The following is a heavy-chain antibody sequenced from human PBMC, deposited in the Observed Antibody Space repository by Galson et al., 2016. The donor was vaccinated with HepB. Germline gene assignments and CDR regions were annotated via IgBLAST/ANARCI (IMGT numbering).Heavy chain of an antibody. V-gene: IGHV3-74*01. CDR2: INGDGSST. J-gene: IGHJ4*02. Sequence: SLRLSCAVSGFTFSSYWMHWVRQGPGKGLVWVSHINGDGSSTSYADSVEGRFTISRDNAKNTLYLQMNSLRAEDTAVYYCTRCDTNGYYHLDYWGQGTLVTVSS. CDR1: GFTFSSYW. D-gene: IGHD3-22*01. CDR3: TRCDTNGYYHLDY.